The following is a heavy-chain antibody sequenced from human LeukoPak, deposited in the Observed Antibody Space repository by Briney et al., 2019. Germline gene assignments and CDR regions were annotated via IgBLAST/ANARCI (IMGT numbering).Heavy chain of an antibody. CDR2: INPSGGST. CDR1: GYTFTSYY. V-gene: IGHV1-46*01. J-gene: IGHJ3*02. D-gene: IGHD3-9*01. CDR3: ARVQPSHLRYFDWLSPGDAFDI. Sequence: ASVKVSCKASGYTFTSYYMHWVRQAPGQGLEWMGIINPSGGSTSYAQKFQGRVTMTRDMSTSTVYMELSSLRSEDTAVYYCARVQPSHLRYFDWLSPGDAFDIWGQGTMVTVSS.